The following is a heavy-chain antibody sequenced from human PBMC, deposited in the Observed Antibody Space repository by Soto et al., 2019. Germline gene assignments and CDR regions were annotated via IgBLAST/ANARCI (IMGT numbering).Heavy chain of an antibody. D-gene: IGHD6-6*01. Sequence: GGSLRLSCAASGFTFTRYSMNWVRQAPGKGLEWVSSISSTTNYIYYGDSMKGRFTISRDNAKNSLYLEMNSLRAEDTAVYYWARESEDLSSNFGYWGQGPLGTVSS. CDR2: ISSTTNYI. CDR3: ARESEDLSSNFGY. V-gene: IGHV3-21*06. CDR1: GFTFTRYS. J-gene: IGHJ4*02.